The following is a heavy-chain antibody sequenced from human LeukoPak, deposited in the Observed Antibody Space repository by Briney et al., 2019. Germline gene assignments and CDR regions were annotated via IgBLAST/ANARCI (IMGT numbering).Heavy chain of an antibody. CDR1: GFIVRDKY. D-gene: IGHD6-13*01. CDR2: IYSDGNT. J-gene: IGHJ4*02. V-gene: IGHV3-66*01. CDR3: TRGHYSNTL. Sequence: TGGSLRLSCAAPGFIVRDKYMSWVRQAPGKGLEWISVIYSDGNTYYSDSVKGRFTISRDNSKNTLLLQMDSLRVEDTAVYYCTRGHYSNTLGGQGTLVTVSS.